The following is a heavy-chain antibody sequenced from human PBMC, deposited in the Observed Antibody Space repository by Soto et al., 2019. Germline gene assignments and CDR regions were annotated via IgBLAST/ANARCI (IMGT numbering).Heavy chain of an antibody. Sequence: GESLKISCKGSGYTFTNYWIGWVRQMPGKGLEWMGIIYPGDSDTKYNPSFQGQVTISADKSVTTTYLQWSSLKASDTAIYYCAASIFYYGMDVWGQGTTVTVSS. V-gene: IGHV5-51*01. J-gene: IGHJ6*02. CDR3: AASIFYYGMDV. CDR1: GYTFTNYW. CDR2: IYPGDSDT.